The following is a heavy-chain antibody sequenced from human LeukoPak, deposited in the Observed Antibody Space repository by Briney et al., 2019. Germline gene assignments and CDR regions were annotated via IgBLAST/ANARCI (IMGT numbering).Heavy chain of an antibody. CDR1: GGSFSGYY. CDR3: ARPDGYSGYDPFDY. Sequence: PSETLSLTCAVYGGSFSGYYWSWIRQPPGKGLEWIGEINHSGSTNYNPSLKSRVTISVDTSKNQFSLKLSSVTAADTAVYYCARPDGYSGYDPFDYWGQGTLVTVSS. D-gene: IGHD5-12*01. V-gene: IGHV4-34*01. J-gene: IGHJ4*02. CDR2: INHSGST.